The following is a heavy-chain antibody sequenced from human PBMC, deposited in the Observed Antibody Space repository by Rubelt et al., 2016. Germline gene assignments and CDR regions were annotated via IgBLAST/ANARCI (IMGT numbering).Heavy chain of an antibody. Sequence: GKGLEWVAVISYDGNIENYADSVRGRFTISRDQSKNTLYLQMNSLRAEDTAVYYCAKDLGYSGSYRFDYWGQGTLVTVSS. J-gene: IGHJ4*02. V-gene: IGHV3-30*04. D-gene: IGHD1-26*01. CDR3: AKDLGYSGSYRFDY. CDR2: ISYDGNIE.